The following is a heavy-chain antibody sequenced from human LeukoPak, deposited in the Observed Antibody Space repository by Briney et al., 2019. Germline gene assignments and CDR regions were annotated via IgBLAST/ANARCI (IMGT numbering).Heavy chain of an antibody. CDR3: ARLRRGTQTIGYCQN. D-gene: IGHD1-1*01. V-gene: IGHV4-59*08. CDR1: GGSMNNCY. Sequence: SDTLSLTCTVSGGSMNNCYSCWIRKPPGKGMGFIGIIEYRGNTQYTPSLKSRPAISGHPPKRQFSVQLSSVTAADTAVYLCARLRRGTQTIGYCQNWGQGTRVTVSP. J-gene: IGHJ1*01. CDR2: IEYRGNT.